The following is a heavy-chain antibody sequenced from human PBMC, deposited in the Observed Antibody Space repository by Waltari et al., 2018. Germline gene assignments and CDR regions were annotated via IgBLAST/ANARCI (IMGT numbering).Heavy chain of an antibody. CDR2: INEDGSEK. CDR1: GFTFRRNW. J-gene: IGHJ4*02. D-gene: IGHD5-12*01. V-gene: IGHV3-7*01. Sequence: EVQLVESGGGLVQPGGSLRLSCEVSGFTFRRNWMSWVRQAPWKGLEWVAKINEDGSEKYYVDSVKGRFTISRDNAKSSLLLQVNSLRGEDTGVYYCVRDREYSLDYWGQGTLVTVSS. CDR3: VRDREYSLDY.